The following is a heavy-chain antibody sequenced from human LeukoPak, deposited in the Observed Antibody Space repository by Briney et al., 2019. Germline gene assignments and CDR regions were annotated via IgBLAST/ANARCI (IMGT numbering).Heavy chain of an antibody. CDR1: GYTLTELS. CDR2: FDHEDGET. J-gene: IGHJ5*02. V-gene: IGHV1-24*01. Sequence: ASVKVSCKVSGYTLTELSMHWVRQAPGIGLEWMGGFDHEDGETIYAQKFQGRVTMTEDTSTDTAYMELSSLRSEDTAVYYCATVAGSSWNNWFDPWGQGTLVTVSS. CDR3: ATVAGSSWNNWFDP. D-gene: IGHD6-13*01.